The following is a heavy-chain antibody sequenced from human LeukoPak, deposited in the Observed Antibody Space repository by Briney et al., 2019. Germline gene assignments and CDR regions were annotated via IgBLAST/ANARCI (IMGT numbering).Heavy chain of an antibody. CDR2: ITFSSSCI. D-gene: IGHD2-15*01. Sequence: GGSLRLSCAASGFTFSTYSMNWVRQAPGKGLEWVSSITFSSSCIYYGDSVKGRFTISRDNARNSLYLQMSSLRAEDTAVYYCARGGGCSGCSCYHDLGYYYYMDVGGKGATVTVSS. V-gene: IGHV3-21*01. CDR3: ARGGGCSGCSCYHDLGYYYYMDV. CDR1: GFTFSTYS. J-gene: IGHJ6*03.